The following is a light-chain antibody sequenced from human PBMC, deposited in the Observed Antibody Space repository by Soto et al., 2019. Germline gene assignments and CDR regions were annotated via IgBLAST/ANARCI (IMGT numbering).Light chain of an antibody. CDR1: QPISSW. CDR3: QQASSFPLT. Sequence: IQVTQSPSSVSASVGDRVTITCRASQPISSWLAWYQQKPGQPPNLLIYSASTLRSGVPSRFSGSESGTLFTLTITNLQPEDFATYYWQQASSFPLTFGGGTKVEVK. V-gene: IGKV1-12*01. J-gene: IGKJ4*01. CDR2: SAS.